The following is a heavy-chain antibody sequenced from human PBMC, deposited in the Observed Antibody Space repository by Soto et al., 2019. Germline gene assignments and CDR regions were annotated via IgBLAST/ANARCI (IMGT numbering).Heavy chain of an antibody. Sequence: QVQLVQSGAEVKKPGSSVKVSCKASGGAFSSYAISWVRHATGQELELMRGNLTLFNITNYAQKLQGRVTITADEPTSTAYTDLSNLTSEDPDVYYCTRTRLGYGYWYFDLWRRGTLITVSS. CDR3: TRTRLGYGYWYFDL. CDR2: NLTLFNIT. CDR1: GGAFSSYA. J-gene: IGHJ2*01. V-gene: IGHV1-69*01. D-gene: IGHD5-18*01.